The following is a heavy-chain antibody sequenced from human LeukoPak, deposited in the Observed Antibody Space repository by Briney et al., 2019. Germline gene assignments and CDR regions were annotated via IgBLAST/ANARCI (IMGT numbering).Heavy chain of an antibody. Sequence: ASVKVSCKASGYTFTDYYMHWVRQAPGQGLEWMGWINPNSGGTNYAQKFQGRVTMTRDTSITTAYMEVSRLRSDDTAVYYCAREDISVAGTLGGLDVWGQGTAVTVSS. V-gene: IGHV1-2*02. CDR1: GYTFTDYY. CDR2: INPNSGGT. CDR3: AREDISVAGTLGGLDV. J-gene: IGHJ6*02. D-gene: IGHD6-19*01.